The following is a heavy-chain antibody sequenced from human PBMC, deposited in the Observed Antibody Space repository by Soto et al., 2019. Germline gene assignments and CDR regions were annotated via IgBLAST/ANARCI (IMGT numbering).Heavy chain of an antibody. J-gene: IGHJ4*02. CDR2: LVPVFGTA. D-gene: IGHD3-10*01. V-gene: IGHV1-69*06. CDR3: ARSPGVFDY. CDR1: GGTFSSLA. Sequence: QVRLVQSGAEVKKPGSSVKVSCKASGGTFSSLAISWVRQAPGQGLEWMGGLVPVFGTANYAQKFQDRVTITADKSTSTSYMELSSLRSEDTAVYYCARSPGVFDYWGQGTLVTVSS.